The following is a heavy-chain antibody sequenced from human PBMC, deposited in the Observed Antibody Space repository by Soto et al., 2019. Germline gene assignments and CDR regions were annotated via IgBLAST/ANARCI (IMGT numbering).Heavy chain of an antibody. CDR3: ATETYFRCDH. J-gene: IGHJ4*02. CDR2: IKQDGTDK. Sequence: PGGSLRLSCAASGFTFSSYWMSWVRQAPGRGLEWLTKIKQDGTDKYYVDSVRGRFTISRDNAKNSLYLQMDSLRAEDTAIYYCATETYFRCDHWGQGTLVTVPQ. V-gene: IGHV3-7*05. D-gene: IGHD3-10*02. CDR1: GFTFSSYW.